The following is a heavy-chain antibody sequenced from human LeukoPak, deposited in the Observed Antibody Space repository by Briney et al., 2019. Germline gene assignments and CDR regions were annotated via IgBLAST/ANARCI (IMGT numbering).Heavy chain of an antibody. CDR1: GFTFSSYW. D-gene: IGHD2/OR15-2a*01. CDR3: ASLLWKNWYFDL. V-gene: IGHV3-74*01. J-gene: IGHJ2*01. CDR2: INIDGSTT. Sequence: GGSLRLSCAASGFTFSSYWMYWVRQAPGKGLVWVSRINIDGSTTGYADSVRGRFTISRDNAKSTLYLQMNSLRAEDTAMYFCASLLWKNWYFDLWGRGTLVTVSS.